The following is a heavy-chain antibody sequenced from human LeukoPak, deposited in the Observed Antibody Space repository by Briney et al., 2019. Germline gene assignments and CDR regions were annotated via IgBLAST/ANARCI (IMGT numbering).Heavy chain of an antibody. D-gene: IGHD6-13*01. CDR2: INPNSGGT. V-gene: IGHV1-2*04. CDR1: GYTFTGYY. CDR3: ARDGVWQQLPSAFDI. J-gene: IGHJ3*02. Sequence: ASVKVSCKASGYTFTGYYMHWVRQAPGQGLEWMGWINPNSGGTNYAQKFQGWVTMTRDTSISTAYMELSRLRSDDTAVYYCARDGVWQQLPSAFDIWGQGTMVTVSS.